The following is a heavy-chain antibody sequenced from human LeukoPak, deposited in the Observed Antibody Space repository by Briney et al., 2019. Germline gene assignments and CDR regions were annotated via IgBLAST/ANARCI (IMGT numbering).Heavy chain of an antibody. CDR3: ARDGSAHYDYVWGSYRYWTY. D-gene: IGHD3-16*02. Sequence: ASVKVSCKASGYTFTGYYMHWVRQAPGQGLEWMGWISAYNGNTNYAQKLQGRVTMTTDTSTSTAYMELRSLRSDDTAVYYCARDGSAHYDYVWGSYRYWTYWGQGTLVTVSS. CDR2: ISAYNGNT. V-gene: IGHV1-18*04. CDR1: GYTFTGYY. J-gene: IGHJ4*02.